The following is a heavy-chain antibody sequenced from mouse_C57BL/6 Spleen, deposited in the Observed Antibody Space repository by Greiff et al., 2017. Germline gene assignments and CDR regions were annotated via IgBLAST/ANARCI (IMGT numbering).Heavy chain of an antibody. CDR2: IRLKSDNYAT. CDR1: GFTFSNYW. J-gene: IGHJ2*01. Sequence: EVKLMESGGGLVQPGGSMKLSCVASGFTFSNYWMNWVRQSPEKGLEWVAQIRLKSDNYATHYAESVKGRFTISRDDSKSSVYLQMNNLRAEDTGIYYCSGDWYFDFWGKGTTLTVSS. D-gene: IGHD4-1*01. V-gene: IGHV6-3*01. CDR3: SGDWYFDF.